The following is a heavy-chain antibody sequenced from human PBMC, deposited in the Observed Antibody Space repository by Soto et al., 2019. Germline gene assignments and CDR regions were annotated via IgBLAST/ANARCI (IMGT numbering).Heavy chain of an antibody. J-gene: IGHJ6*02. V-gene: IGHV1-69*01. CDR2: IIPIFGTA. D-gene: IGHD1-1*01. CDR1: GGTFNRYT. Sequence: VQLVQSGAEVKKPGSSVKLSCKASGGTFNRYTISWVRQAPGHGLEGMGGIIPIFGTANYAQKFQGRVASIAAESTSAAYMELISLRPEDTAVYYCALWGFRDGNNSKYNYSGMDVWGQGTAVTVFS. CDR3: ALWGFRDGNNSKYNYSGMDV.